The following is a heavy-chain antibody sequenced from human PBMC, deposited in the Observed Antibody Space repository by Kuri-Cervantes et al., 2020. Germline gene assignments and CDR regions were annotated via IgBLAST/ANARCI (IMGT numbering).Heavy chain of an antibody. V-gene: IGHV4-39*01. CDR2: SDYGGNI. D-gene: IGHD2-8*02. CDR3: STTYWDVNVGRVNSFHR. J-gene: IGHJ5*02. CDR1: GGSIIVINYY. Sequence: GSLRLSCTVSGGSIIVINYYWGWIRQPPGGGLEWIASSDYGGNIFYNPSLQSRITLSVDTSTSQFFLKLTSMTASDTAIYFRSTTYWDVNVGRVNSFHRWGQGTLVTVSS.